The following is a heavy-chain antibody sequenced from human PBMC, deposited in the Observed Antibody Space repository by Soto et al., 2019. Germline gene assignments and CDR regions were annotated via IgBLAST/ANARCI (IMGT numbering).Heavy chain of an antibody. V-gene: IGHV3-13*01. J-gene: IGHJ6*02. CDR1: GVTFSSYW. Sequence: GGSLRLSCAAAGVTFSSYWMSWVRQPTRKGLEWVSAIGTAGDTYYPGSVKGRFTISRENAKNSLYLQMNSLRAEDTAVYYCARGESDYVWGSSYYYGMDVWGQGTTVTVSS. CDR3: ARGESDYVWGSSYYYGMDV. D-gene: IGHD3-16*01. CDR2: IGTAGDT.